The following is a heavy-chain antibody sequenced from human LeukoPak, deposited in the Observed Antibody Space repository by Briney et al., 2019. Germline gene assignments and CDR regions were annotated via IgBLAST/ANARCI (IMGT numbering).Heavy chain of an antibody. D-gene: IGHD2-2*02. J-gene: IGHJ6*03. CDR2: IKQDGSEK. V-gene: IGHV3-7*01. CDR1: GFTFSSYW. CDR3: ARDLYTVRSYYYYMAA. Sequence: TGGALRLSCAASGFTFSSYWMSWVRQAPGKGLEWVANIKQDGSEKYYVDSVKGRFTISRDNAKNSLYLQMNSLRAEDTAVYYCARDLYTVRSYYYYMAAWGKGTTVSVSS.